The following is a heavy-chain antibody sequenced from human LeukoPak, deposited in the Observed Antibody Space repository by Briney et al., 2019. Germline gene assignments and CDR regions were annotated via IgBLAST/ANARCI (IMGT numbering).Heavy chain of an antibody. Sequence: GASVKVSCKASGGTFSSYAISWVRQAPGQGLEWMRGIIPIFGTANYAQKFQGRVTITTDESTSTAYMELSSLRSEDTAVYYCASNLKYSSSSSNYYYMDVWGQGTTVTVSS. CDR3: ASNLKYSSSSSNYYYMDV. CDR2: IIPIFGTA. CDR1: GGTFSSYA. J-gene: IGHJ6*03. V-gene: IGHV1-69*05. D-gene: IGHD6-6*01.